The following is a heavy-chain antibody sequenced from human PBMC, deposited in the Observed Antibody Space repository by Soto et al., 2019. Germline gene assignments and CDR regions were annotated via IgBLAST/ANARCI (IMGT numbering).Heavy chain of an antibody. CDR1: GGSISGYS. CDR2: IHYSGSA. D-gene: IGHD1-7*01. CDR3: SGYNWNYYFDP. V-gene: IGHV4-59*03. Sequence: PSETLSLTCTVSGGSISGYSRSWIRQPPGKELELIAYIHYSGSAYYNPSLRGRVTILIATSKSQVSLNLISMTAADTAAYYCSGYNWNYYFDPWGQGTLVTVSS. J-gene: IGHJ5*02.